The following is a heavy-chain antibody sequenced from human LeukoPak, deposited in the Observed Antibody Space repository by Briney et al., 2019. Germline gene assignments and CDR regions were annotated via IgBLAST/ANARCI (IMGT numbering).Heavy chain of an antibody. J-gene: IGHJ4*02. Sequence: QPGGSLRLSCAASGFTFSSYSMNWVRQAPGKGLVWVSYISSSSSTIYYADSVKGRFTISRDNSKNTLYLQMNSLRAEDTAVYYCAKDDRSRWYYDILTGYGDYFDYWGQGTLVTVTS. V-gene: IGHV3-48*01. CDR3: AKDDRSRWYYDILTGYGDYFDY. CDR2: ISSSSSTI. D-gene: IGHD3-9*01. CDR1: GFTFSSYS.